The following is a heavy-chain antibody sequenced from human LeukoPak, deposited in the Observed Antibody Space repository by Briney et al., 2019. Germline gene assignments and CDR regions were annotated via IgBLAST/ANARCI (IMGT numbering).Heavy chain of an antibody. D-gene: IGHD2-2*02. CDR3: AKDLGDCSSTSCYTSAFDI. CDR2: IRYDGSNK. Sequence: GGSLRLSCAASGFTFSSYGMHWVRQAPGKGLEWVAFIRYDGSNKYYADSVKGRFTISRDNSKNTLYLQMNSLRAEDTAVYYCAKDLGDCSSTSCYTSAFDIWGQGTMVTVSS. CDR1: GFTFSSYG. V-gene: IGHV3-30*02. J-gene: IGHJ3*02.